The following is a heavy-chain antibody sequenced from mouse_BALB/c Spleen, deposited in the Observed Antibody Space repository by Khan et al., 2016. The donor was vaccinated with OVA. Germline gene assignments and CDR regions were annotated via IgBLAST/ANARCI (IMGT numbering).Heavy chain of an antibody. V-gene: IGHV2-6-1*01. J-gene: IGHJ4*01. Sequence: QVQLKESGPGLVAPSQSLSITCTISGFSLTSYGIHWVRQPPGKGLEWLVVIWSDGSTTYNSTLKSRLSITKDNSKSQVFLKMNSLQTDDTAMYYCARQPYYHYYVMDYWGQGTSVTVSS. CDR1: GFSLTSYG. CDR3: ARQPYYHYYVMDY. CDR2: IWSDGST. D-gene: IGHD2-10*01.